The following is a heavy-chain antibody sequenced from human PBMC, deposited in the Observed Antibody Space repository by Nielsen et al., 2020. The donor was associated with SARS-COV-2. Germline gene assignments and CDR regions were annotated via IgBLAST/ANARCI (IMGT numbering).Heavy chain of an antibody. CDR1: GFTFSSYS. D-gene: IGHD4-23*01. V-gene: IGHV3-48*01. CDR2: ISSSSSTI. CDR3: ARAMTTVVRGYFDY. J-gene: IGHJ4*02. Sequence: GESLKISCAASGFTFSSYSMNWVRQAPGKGLEWVSYISSSSSTIYYADSVKGRFTISRDNAKNSLYLQMNSLRAEDTAVYYCARAMTTVVRGYFDYWGQGTLVTVSS.